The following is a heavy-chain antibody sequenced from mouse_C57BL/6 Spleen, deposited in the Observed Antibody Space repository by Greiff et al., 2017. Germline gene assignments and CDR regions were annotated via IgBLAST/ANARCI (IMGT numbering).Heavy chain of an antibody. CDR3: AREEVYYGNYENY. V-gene: IGHV1-50*01. CDR1: GYTFTSYW. Sequence: QVQLQQPGAELVKPGASVKLSCKASGYTFTSYWMQWVKQRPGQGLEWIGEIDPSDSYTNYNQKFKGKATLTVDTSSSTAYMQLSSLTSEDSAVYYCAREEVYYGNYENYWGKGTTLTVSS. J-gene: IGHJ2*01. D-gene: IGHD2-1*01. CDR2: IDPSDSYT.